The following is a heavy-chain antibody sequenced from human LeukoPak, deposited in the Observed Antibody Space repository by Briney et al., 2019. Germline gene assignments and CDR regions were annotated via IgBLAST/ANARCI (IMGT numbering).Heavy chain of an antibody. Sequence: ASVKVCCKAAGYTFTDYYLDWVRPAPGQGIEWMGRINPNSGGTNKAQTYPGRVNMTGHTTISTAYMELSSLRSEDTAVYYCATSGWGYNWNDAPYWFDPWGQGTLVTVTS. D-gene: IGHD1-20*01. J-gene: IGHJ5*02. CDR2: INPNSGGT. V-gene: IGHV1-2*06. CDR1: GYTFTDYY. CDR3: ATSGWGYNWNDAPYWFDP.